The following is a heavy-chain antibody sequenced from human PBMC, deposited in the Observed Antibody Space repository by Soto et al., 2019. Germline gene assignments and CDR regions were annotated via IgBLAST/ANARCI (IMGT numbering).Heavy chain of an antibody. D-gene: IGHD3-22*01. CDR1: GYIFTNYW. CDR3: ARQRLWGTSGYYYFEN. V-gene: IGHV5-10-1*01. CDR2: IDPSDSYT. Sequence: GESLKISCKGSGYIFTNYWISWVRQMPGKGLEWMGRIDPSDSYTNYGPSFQGHVTISADKSINTAYLQWSRLKASDTAIYYCARQRLWGTSGYYYFENWGQGTLVTVSS. J-gene: IGHJ4*02.